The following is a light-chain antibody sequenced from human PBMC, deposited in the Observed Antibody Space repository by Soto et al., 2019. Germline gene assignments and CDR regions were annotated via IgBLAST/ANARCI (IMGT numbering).Light chain of an antibody. CDR1: SSDVGGYNY. CDR3: SSYTGSSSLGV. J-gene: IGLJ2*01. CDR2: DVN. Sequence: QSALTQPASVSGSPGQSITISCTGTSSDVGGYNYVSWYQQHPGKAPKLMIYDVNNRPSGVSNRFSGSKSGNTASLTISGLHAEDEADYYCSSYTGSSSLGVFGGGTKLTVL. V-gene: IGLV2-14*01.